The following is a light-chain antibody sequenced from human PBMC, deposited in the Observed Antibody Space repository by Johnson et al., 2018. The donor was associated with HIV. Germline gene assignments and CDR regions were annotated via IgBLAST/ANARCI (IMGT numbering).Light chain of an antibody. CDR1: ISNIFNNY. J-gene: IGLJ1*01. V-gene: IGLV1-51*02. CDR2: ENN. Sequence: SVLTQPPSLSSAPFPNFTIYFSLIISNIFNNYLYWYQQLPGTAPKLLIYENNKRPSGIPDRFSGSKSGTSATLGITGLQTGDEADYYCGTWDSSLSAPYVFGTGTKVTVL. CDR3: GTWDSSLSAPYV.